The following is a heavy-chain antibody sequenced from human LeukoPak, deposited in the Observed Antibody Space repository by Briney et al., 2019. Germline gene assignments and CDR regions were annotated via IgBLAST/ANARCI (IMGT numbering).Heavy chain of an antibody. D-gene: IGHD3-9*01. CDR3: ARRRYFDWLYD. V-gene: IGHV4-61*02. CDR2: ISSSGST. Sequence: SETLSLTCTVSGDSISSGDYYWSWIRQPAGKGLEWIGRISSSGSTNYNPSLKSRVTISVDTSKNQFSLKLSSVTAADTAVYYCARRRYFDWLYDWGQGTLVTVSS. CDR1: GDSISSGDYY. J-gene: IGHJ5*02.